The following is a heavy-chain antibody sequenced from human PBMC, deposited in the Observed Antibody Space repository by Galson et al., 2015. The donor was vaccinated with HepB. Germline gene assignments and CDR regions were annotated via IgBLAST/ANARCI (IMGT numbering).Heavy chain of an antibody. J-gene: IGHJ3*02. CDR2: ISPTSWTN. CDR3: TREQRAVTDHDAFDI. V-gene: IGHV3-21*06. Sequence: SLRLSCAASGFTVRSYSMNWVRLAPGRGLEWVSSISPTSWTNHSDYSVKGRITSSSNNGKNTLYQEMSSQKDEDTAVYYCTREQRAVTDHDAFDIWGQGTMVAVSS. CDR1: GFTVRSYS.